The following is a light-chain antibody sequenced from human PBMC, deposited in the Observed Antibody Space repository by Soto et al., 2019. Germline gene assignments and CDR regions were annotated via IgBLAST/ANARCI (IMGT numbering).Light chain of an antibody. J-gene: IGKJ3*01. CDR2: GAS. Sequence: EIVFTQSPGSLSLSPGERATLSCRASQSVSSSYLAWYQQQPGQAPRLLIYGASSRATGSRDRFSGSGYGTGFTLTISRVEHEDSAVYYCQQYGKLPVTFGPGTKVDIK. CDR3: QQYGKLPVT. CDR1: QSVSSSY. V-gene: IGKV3-20*01.